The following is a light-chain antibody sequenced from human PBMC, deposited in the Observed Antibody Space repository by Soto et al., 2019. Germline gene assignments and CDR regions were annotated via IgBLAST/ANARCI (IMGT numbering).Light chain of an antibody. J-gene: IGKJ1*01. CDR2: KAS. CDR1: QPSSDW. V-gene: IGKV1-5*03. CDR3: QQSGS. Sequence: DVQLTQSPSTLSASVGDTVTITCQASQPSSDWLAWYQQNPGKAPKLLIYKASNLQSGVPSRFSGSRSGPEFILTISSLQPDDFATYYCQQSGSFGQGTKVEVK.